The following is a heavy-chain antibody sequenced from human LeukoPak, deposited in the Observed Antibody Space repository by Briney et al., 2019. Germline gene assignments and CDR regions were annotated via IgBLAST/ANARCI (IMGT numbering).Heavy chain of an antibody. CDR2: INPNSGDT. CDR3: ARDGNFDY. Sequence: GASVKVYCKASGYIFTGYYIHWVRQASGQGLERMGWINPNSGDTNYAQTFQDRVTMTRDMSISTAYMELSRLRSDDTAVYYCARDGNFDYWGQGTLIAVSS. CDR1: GYIFTGYY. V-gene: IGHV1-2*02. D-gene: IGHD2-21*01. J-gene: IGHJ4*02.